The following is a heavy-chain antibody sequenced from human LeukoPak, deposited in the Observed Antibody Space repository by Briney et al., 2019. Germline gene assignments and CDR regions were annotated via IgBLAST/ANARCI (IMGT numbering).Heavy chain of an antibody. J-gene: IGHJ4*02. V-gene: IGHV3-7*01. Sequence: PGGSLRLSCAASGFTFSSYWMSWVRQAPGKGLEWVANIKQDGSEKYYVDSVKGRFTISRDNAKNSLCLQMNSLRAEDTAVYYCARDPPYSGPHASATYIDYWGQGTLVTVSS. CDR3: ARDPPYSGPHASATYIDY. CDR1: GFTFSSYW. D-gene: IGHD6-13*01. CDR2: IKQDGSEK.